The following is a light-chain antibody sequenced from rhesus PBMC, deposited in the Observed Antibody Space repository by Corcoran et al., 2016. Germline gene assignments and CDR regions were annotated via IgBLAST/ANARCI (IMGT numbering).Light chain of an antibody. CDR1: QSVSSY. Sequence: EIVMTQSPATLSLSPGERATLSCRASQSVSSYVAWYQQKPEQAPRLLIYGASSRATGIPDRFSGSGSGTDFTLIISSLKPEEVGVYSCQQYNNWNTFGGETKVGIK. CDR2: GAS. J-gene: IGKJ4*01. CDR3: QQYNNWNT. V-gene: IGKV3S9*01.